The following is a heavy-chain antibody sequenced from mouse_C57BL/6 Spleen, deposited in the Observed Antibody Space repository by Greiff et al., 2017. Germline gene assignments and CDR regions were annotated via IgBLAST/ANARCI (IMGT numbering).Heavy chain of an antibody. J-gene: IGHJ3*01. CDR2: IDPETGGT. V-gene: IGHV1-15*01. D-gene: IGHD1-1*01. CDR3: TRELLRKGFAY. Sequence: QVQLKESGAELVRPGASVTLSCKASGYTFTDYEMHWVKQTPVHGLEWIGAIDPETGGTAYNQKFKGKAILTADKSSSTAYMELRSLTSEDSAVYYCTRELLRKGFAYGGQGTLVTVSA. CDR1: GYTFTDYE.